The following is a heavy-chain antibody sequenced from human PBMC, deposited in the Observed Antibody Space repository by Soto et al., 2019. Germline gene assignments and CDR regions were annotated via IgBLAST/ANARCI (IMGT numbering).Heavy chain of an antibody. CDR2: INAGNGNT. CDR1: GYTFTSYA. CDR3: ARIGVANGVPRYFDY. V-gene: IGHV1-3*01. D-gene: IGHD2-8*01. J-gene: IGHJ4*02. Sequence: AASVKVSCKASGYTFTSYAMHWVRQAPGQRLEWMGWINAGNGNTKYSQKFQGRVTITRDTSASTAYMELSSLRSEDTAVYYCARIGVANGVPRYFDYWGQGTLVTVSS.